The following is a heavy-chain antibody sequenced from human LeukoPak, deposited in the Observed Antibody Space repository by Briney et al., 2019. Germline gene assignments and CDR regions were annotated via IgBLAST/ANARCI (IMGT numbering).Heavy chain of an antibody. J-gene: IGHJ6*02. Sequence: GGSLRLSCAASGFTFSTSAMTWVRQAPGKGLEWVSAIPGIGGATFYSDSVKGRFTIFRDNSKNTVYLHMNNLRAEDTAVYYCAKDGPSSWYSYYYYGMDVWGQGTTVTVSS. CDR2: IPGIGGAT. V-gene: IGHV3-23*01. D-gene: IGHD6-13*01. CDR3: AKDGPSSWYSYYYYGMDV. CDR1: GFTFSTSA.